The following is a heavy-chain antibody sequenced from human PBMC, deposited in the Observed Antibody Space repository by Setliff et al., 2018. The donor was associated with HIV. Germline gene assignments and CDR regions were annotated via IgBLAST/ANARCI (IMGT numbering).Heavy chain of an antibody. CDR3: AKGASLVPRRPHFCYFDY. V-gene: IGHV3-23*01. CDR1: EFTFSVYA. J-gene: IGHJ4*02. CDR2: ISGSGSST. D-gene: IGHD3-16*02. Sequence: GGSLRLSCAASEFTFSVYAMSWLRQAPGKGLEWVSGISGSGSSTYYADSVKGRFTISRDNSKNTLYLQMNRLRADDTAIYYCAKGASLVPRRPHFCYFDYWGQGALVTVS.